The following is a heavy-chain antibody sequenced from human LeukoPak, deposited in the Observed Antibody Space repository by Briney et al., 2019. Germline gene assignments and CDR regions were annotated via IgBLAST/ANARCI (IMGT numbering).Heavy chain of an antibody. D-gene: IGHD3-9*01. J-gene: IGHJ6*03. CDR3: ARAHYDILIGYDYYYMDV. V-gene: IGHV1-69*06. Sequence: AASVKVSCKASGYTFTSYGISWVRQAPGQGLEWMGGIIPIFGTANYAQKFQGRVTITADKSTSTAYMELSSLRSEDTAVYYCARAHYDILIGYDYYYMDVWGKGTTVTVSS. CDR2: IIPIFGTA. CDR1: GYTFTSYG.